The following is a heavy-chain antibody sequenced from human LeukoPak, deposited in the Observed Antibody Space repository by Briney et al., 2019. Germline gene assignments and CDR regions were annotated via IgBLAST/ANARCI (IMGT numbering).Heavy chain of an antibody. D-gene: IGHD2-2*01. CDR2: IYYSGST. Sequence: SETLSLTCTVSGGSISSGGYYWSWIRQHPGKGLEWIGYIYYSGSTYYNPSLKSRVTISVDTSKNQFSLKLSSVTAADTAVYYRARGRRPATLDYWGQGTLVTVSP. V-gene: IGHV4-31*03. CDR1: GGSISSGGYY. CDR3: ARGRRPATLDY. J-gene: IGHJ4*01.